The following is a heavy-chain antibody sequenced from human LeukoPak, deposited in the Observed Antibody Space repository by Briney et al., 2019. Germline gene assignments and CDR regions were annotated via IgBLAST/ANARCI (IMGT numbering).Heavy chain of an antibody. CDR2: IYPGDSET. V-gene: IGHV5-51*01. CDR3: ARKVGITGYFDF. CDR1: GYSFTSYW. Sequence: GESLEISCKGSGYSFTSYWIGWVRQMPGTGLEWMGIIYPGDSETRYSPSFQGQVTISADKSISTAYLQWSSLKASDTAMYYCARKVGITGYFDFWGQENVLTVSS. D-gene: IGHD2-21*01. J-gene: IGHJ4*02.